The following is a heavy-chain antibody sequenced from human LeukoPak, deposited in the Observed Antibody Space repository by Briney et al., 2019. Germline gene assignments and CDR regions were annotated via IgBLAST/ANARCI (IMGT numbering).Heavy chain of an antibody. Sequence: QSSETLSLTCAVSGGSISSYYWSWIRQPTGKGLEWIGRIYTSGSTNYNPSLKSRVTMSVDTSKNQFSLKLSSVTAADTAVYYCARVSVDYFDYWGQGTLVTVSS. CDR1: GGSISSYY. CDR3: ARVSVDYFDY. V-gene: IGHV4-4*07. D-gene: IGHD2-2*01. J-gene: IGHJ4*02. CDR2: IYTSGST.